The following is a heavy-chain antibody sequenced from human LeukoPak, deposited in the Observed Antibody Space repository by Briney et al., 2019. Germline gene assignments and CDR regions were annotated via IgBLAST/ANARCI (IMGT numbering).Heavy chain of an antibody. Sequence: PGGGLRLSCAASGFTVSSNYMSWVRQAPGKGLEWVSVISSGGSTYYADSVKGRFTISRDNSKNTLYLQMNSLRAEDTAVYYCARSGSYFAFDYWGQGTLVSVST. CDR3: ARSGSYFAFDY. V-gene: IGHV3-53*01. D-gene: IGHD1-26*01. CDR1: GFTVSSNY. CDR2: ISSGGST. J-gene: IGHJ4*02.